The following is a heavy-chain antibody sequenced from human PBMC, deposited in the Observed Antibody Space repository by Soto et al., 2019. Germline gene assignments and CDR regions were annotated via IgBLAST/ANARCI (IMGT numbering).Heavy chain of an antibody. CDR2: ISAYNGNT. J-gene: IGHJ6*03. V-gene: IGHV1-18*01. Sequence: ASVKVSCKASGYTFTSYGISWVRQAPGQGLEWMGWISAYNGNTNYAQKLRGRVTMTTDTSTSTAYMELRSLRSDDTAVYYCAREVSITIFGVVNNYYYYYMDVWGKGTTVTVSS. D-gene: IGHD3-3*01. CDR1: GYTFTSYG. CDR3: AREVSITIFGVVNNYYYYYMDV.